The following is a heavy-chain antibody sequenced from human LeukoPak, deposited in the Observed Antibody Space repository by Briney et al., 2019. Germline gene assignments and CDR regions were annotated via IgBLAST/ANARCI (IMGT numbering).Heavy chain of an antibody. J-gene: IGHJ4*02. Sequence: ASETLSLTRTVSGGSISTYYWSWIRQPPGKGLEWIGYIYSSGSTNYNPSLKSRVTISVDTSKNQFSLKLSSVTAADTAVYYCARQREYYESSGYYSFDYWGQGTLVTVSS. D-gene: IGHD3-22*01. CDR1: GGSISTYY. CDR3: ARQREYYESSGYYSFDY. V-gene: IGHV4-59*08. CDR2: IYSSGST.